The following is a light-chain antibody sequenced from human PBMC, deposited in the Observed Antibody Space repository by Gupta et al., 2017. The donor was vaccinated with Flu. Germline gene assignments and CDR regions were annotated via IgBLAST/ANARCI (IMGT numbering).Light chain of an antibody. Sequence: RVTISFSGSSSNIGRNSGYWYQQIPGQAPKLLIHGNNHRPSGVPDRFSGSKSGNSASLAISGPRSGDEADYFCAAWDDSLGECVFGGGTKVTVL. CDR3: AAWDDSLGECV. J-gene: IGLJ1*01. V-gene: IGLV1-47*02. CDR2: GNN. CDR1: SSNIGRNS.